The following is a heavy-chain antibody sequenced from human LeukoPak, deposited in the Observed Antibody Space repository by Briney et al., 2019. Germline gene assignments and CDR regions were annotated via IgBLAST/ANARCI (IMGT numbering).Heavy chain of an antibody. D-gene: IGHD4-17*01. Sequence: GESLRLSCAASQFTFSAYAMHWVRQASGKGLDWVAVISYDGINKYYVDSVKGRFTISRDNSKNMLYLQMDSLRPDDTAVYYCVKFSYGDYSRWFDPWGQGTLVTVSS. CDR1: QFTFSAYA. CDR2: ISYDGINK. V-gene: IGHV3-30-3*02. J-gene: IGHJ5*02. CDR3: VKFSYGDYSRWFDP.